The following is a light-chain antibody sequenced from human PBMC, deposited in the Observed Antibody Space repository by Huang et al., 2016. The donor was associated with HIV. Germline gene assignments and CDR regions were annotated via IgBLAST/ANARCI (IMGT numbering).Light chain of an antibody. V-gene: IGKV3-15*01. CDR1: KSVNTN. J-gene: IGKJ4*01. CDR2: GSS. Sequence: EIVMTQSPATLSLSPGEKATLSCRANKSVNTNLAWYQQRFGQAPRLLIYGSSTRASGIPDRFSGSGSGTDFTLTISSLQSEDVALYFCQQYNNWLLSFGGGTKVDI. CDR3: QQYNNWLLS.